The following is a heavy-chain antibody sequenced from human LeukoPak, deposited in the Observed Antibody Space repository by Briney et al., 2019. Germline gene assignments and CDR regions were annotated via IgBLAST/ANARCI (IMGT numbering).Heavy chain of an antibody. CDR1: GGSISSSSHY. V-gene: IGHV4-39*01. CDR3: GSAVVNLPPKTPAPIAVATPKTQFP. CDR2: IYYNGSR. D-gene: IGHD2-15*01. Sequence: SETLSLTCTVSGGSISSSSHYWGWIRQPPGKGLEWIGNIYYNGSRYYNPSLKNRVTISVDTSKNQYSLKLSSVTAADTAVYYLGSAVVNLPPKTPAPIAVATPKTQFPWGPG. J-gene: IGHJ5*02.